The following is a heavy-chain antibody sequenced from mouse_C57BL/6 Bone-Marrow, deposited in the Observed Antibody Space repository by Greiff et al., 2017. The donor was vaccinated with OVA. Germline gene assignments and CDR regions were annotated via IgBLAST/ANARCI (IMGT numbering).Heavy chain of an antibody. V-gene: IGHV1-81*01. Sequence: VMLVESGAELARPGASVKLSCKASGYTFTSYGISWVKQRTGQGLEWIGEIYPRSGNTYYNEKFKGKATLTADKSSSTAYMELRSLTSEDSAVYFCARMPGYYAMDYWGQGTSVTVSS. CDR2: IYPRSGNT. J-gene: IGHJ4*01. CDR1: GYTFTSYG. CDR3: ARMPGYYAMDY.